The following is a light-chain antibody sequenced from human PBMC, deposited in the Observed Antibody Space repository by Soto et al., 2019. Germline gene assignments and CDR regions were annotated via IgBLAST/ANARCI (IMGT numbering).Light chain of an antibody. CDR3: SSYTRSSTRV. Sequence: QSALTRPASVSGSPGQSITISYTGTSSDVGGYNYVSWYQQHPGKAPKLMIYEVSNRPSGVSNRFSGSKSGNTASLTISGLQAEDEADYYCSSYTRSSTRVFGGGTKLTVL. CDR1: SSDVGGYNY. V-gene: IGLV2-14*01. CDR2: EVS. J-gene: IGLJ3*02.